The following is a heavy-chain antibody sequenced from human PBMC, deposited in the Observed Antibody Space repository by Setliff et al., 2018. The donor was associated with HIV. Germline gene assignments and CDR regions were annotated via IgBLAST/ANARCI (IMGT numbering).Heavy chain of an antibody. J-gene: IGHJ3*01. D-gene: IGHD3-10*01. Sequence: PSETLSLTCSVSGGSISSNYWSWIRQPLGKGLEWIGYIYYTGSASYNPSLKSRVTMSADTSKNNFSLKLTSVTAADTAVYYCAREGQNMDDSFDLWGKGTMVTVSS. CDR1: GGSISSNY. CDR2: IYYTGSA. V-gene: IGHV4-59*01. CDR3: AREGQNMDDSFDL.